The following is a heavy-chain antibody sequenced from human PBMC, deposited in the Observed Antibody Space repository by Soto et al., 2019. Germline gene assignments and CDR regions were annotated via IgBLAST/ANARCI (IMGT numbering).Heavy chain of an antibody. J-gene: IGHJ5*02. V-gene: IGHV3-48*03. CDR2: ISSSGSTI. CDR3: ARVLYSSSWSTGGFDP. CDR1: GFTFSSYE. Sequence: LRLSCAASGFTFSSYEMNRVRQAPGKGLEWVSYISSSGSTIYYADSVKGRFTISRDNAKNSLYLQMNSLRAEDTAVYYCARVLYSSSWSTGGFDPWGQGTLVTVSS. D-gene: IGHD6-13*01.